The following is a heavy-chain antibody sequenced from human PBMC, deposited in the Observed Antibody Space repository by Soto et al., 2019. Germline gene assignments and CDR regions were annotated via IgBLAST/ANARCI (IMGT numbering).Heavy chain of an antibody. Sequence: EVQLVESGGGLVQPGGSLRLSCAASGFTFSSYWMHWVRQAPGKGLVWVSRINSVGSSTSYADSVKGRFTISRDNAKNTLYLQMNSLRAEDTAVYYCARAGDYDYIWGSYRTKAYYYYYMDVWGKGTTVTVSS. CDR1: GFTFSSYW. CDR2: INSVGSST. D-gene: IGHD3-16*02. CDR3: ARAGDYDYIWGSYRTKAYYYYYMDV. J-gene: IGHJ6*03. V-gene: IGHV3-74*01.